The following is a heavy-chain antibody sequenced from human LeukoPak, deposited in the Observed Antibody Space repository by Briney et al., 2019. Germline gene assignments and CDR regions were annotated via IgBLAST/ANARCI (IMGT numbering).Heavy chain of an antibody. D-gene: IGHD6-19*01. CDR3: ARGGTGWYFPF. CDR2: IYYSGSS. J-gene: IGHJ4*02. CDR1: GGSITSNNYS. V-gene: IGHV4-39*01. Sequence: PSETLSLTCTVSGGSITSNNYSWGWIRQPPGKGLEWIGTIYYSGSSCYNPSLKSRVTLSVDTSKNQFSLKLTSVTAAGTAVYYCARGGTGWYFPFWGQGTLVTVSS.